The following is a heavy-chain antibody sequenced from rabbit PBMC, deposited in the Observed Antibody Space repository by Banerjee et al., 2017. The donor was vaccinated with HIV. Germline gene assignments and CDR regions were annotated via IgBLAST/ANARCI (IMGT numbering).Heavy chain of an antibody. V-gene: IGHV1S40*01. CDR3: AGHHYSSGWNLDL. D-gene: IGHD4-1*01. J-gene: IGHJ4*01. Sequence: QSLEESGGDLVKPGESLTLSCKASGFTISSCFWMCWVRQAPGKGLEWIGCIYAGSGSAYYASWVISRFTVSKTSSTTVTLQMTSLTAADTATYFCAGHHYSSGWNLDLWGQGTLVTVS. CDR2: IYAGSGSA. CDR1: GFTISSCFW.